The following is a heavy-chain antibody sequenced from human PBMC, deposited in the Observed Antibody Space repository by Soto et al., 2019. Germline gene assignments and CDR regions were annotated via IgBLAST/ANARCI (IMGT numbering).Heavy chain of an antibody. Sequence: GGSLRLSCAASGFTFSSYAMSWVRQAPGKGLEWVSEISGSGGSTYYADSVKGRFTISRDNSKNTLYLQMNSLRAEDTAVYYCAKDPGYDFWSGTALYYYGMDVWGQGTTVTVSS. CDR2: ISGSGGST. V-gene: IGHV3-23*01. CDR3: AKDPGYDFWSGTALYYYGMDV. J-gene: IGHJ6*02. CDR1: GFTFSSYA. D-gene: IGHD3-3*01.